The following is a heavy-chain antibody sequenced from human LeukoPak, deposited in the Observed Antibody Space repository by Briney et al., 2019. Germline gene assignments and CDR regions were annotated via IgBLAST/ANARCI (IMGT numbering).Heavy chain of an antibody. D-gene: IGHD2-2*03. CDR2: INPNSGGT. V-gene: IGHV1-2*02. Sequence: ASVKVSCKASGYTFTGYYMRWVRQAPGQGLEWMGWINPNSGGTNYAQKFQGRVTMTRDTSISTAYMELSRLRSDDAAVYYCARLVDIVVVPAAIVFDYWGQGTLVTVSS. J-gene: IGHJ4*02. CDR1: GYTFTGYY. CDR3: ARLVDIVVVPAAIVFDY.